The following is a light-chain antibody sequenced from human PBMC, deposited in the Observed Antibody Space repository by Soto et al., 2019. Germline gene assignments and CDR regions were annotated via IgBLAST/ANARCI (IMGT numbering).Light chain of an antibody. CDR2: KAS. V-gene: IGKV1-5*03. CDR3: QQYNSYSRT. Sequence: IQMTQSPSTLSGSVGDRVTITCRASQSISSRLAWYQQKPGKAPKLLIYKASSLESGVPSRFSGSGSGTEFTLTISSLQPDDFATYYCQQYNSYSRTFGQGTKVDIK. J-gene: IGKJ1*01. CDR1: QSISSR.